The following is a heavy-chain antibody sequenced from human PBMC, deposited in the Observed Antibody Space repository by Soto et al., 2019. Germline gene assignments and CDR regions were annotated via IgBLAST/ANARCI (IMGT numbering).Heavy chain of an antibody. Sequence: GGSLRLSCGGSGFSFESYGMHWVRQAPGKGLEWVSTITGSAGGTYYADSMKGRFTISRDNSKSTLYLQMYSLRVEDTAVYYCARESEHWGQGTLVTVSS. CDR2: ITGSAGGT. D-gene: IGHD1-1*01. CDR3: ARESEH. V-gene: IGHV3-23*01. J-gene: IGHJ4*02. CDR1: GFSFESYG.